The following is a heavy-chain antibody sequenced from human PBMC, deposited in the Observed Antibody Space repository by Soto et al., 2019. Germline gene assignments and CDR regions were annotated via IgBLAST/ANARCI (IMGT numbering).Heavy chain of an antibody. CDR1: GFTFYSFE. J-gene: IGHJ4*02. V-gene: IGHV3-48*03. Sequence: PGGSLRLSCAASGFTFYSFEMNWVRQAPGKGLEWISYISTGGTSIFYADSVKGRFTVSRDNAKSSLYLQMNRLRVEDTAVYYCARPRGNADLYLDSWGPGTLVTVSS. D-gene: IGHD3-10*01. CDR2: ISTGGTSI. CDR3: ARPRGNADLYLDS.